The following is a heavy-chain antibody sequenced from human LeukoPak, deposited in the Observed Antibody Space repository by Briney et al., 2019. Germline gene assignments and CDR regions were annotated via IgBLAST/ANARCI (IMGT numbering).Heavy chain of an antibody. Sequence: SETLSLTCTVSGGSISNYYWSWIRQPPGKGLEWIGYIYYSGGTNYNPSLKSRVTISVDTSKNQFSLKLSSVTAADTAVYYCARAIYYYYYMDVWGQGTTVTASS. V-gene: IGHV4-59*01. CDR2: IYYSGGT. J-gene: IGHJ6*03. CDR3: ARAIYYYYYMDV. D-gene: IGHD2-2*02. CDR1: GGSISNYY.